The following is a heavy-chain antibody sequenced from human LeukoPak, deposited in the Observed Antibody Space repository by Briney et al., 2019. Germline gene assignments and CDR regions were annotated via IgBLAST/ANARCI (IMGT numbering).Heavy chain of an antibody. D-gene: IGHD3/OR15-3a*01. CDR2: IGGSGGDT. Sequence: GGSLRLSCVVSGFTFSTYAMSWVRQAPGKGLEWVSGIGGSGGDTFYADSVRGRFTVSRDNSKNTLFLQIDSLRTEDTAVYYCVPPGGLGYYQYGMDVWGRGTTVTVSS. V-gene: IGHV3-23*01. CDR1: GFTFSTYA. CDR3: VPPGGLGYYQYGMDV. J-gene: IGHJ6*02.